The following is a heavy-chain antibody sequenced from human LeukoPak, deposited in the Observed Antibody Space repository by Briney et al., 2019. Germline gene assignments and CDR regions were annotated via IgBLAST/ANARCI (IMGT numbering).Heavy chain of an antibody. V-gene: IGHV1-69*05. CDR3: ARDRSGSYYNSADFDY. J-gene: IGHJ4*02. CDR2: IIPIFGTA. D-gene: IGHD3-10*01. CDR1: GGTFSSYA. Sequence: SVKVSCKASGGTFSSYAISWVRQAPGQGLEWMGRIIPIFGTANYAQKFQGRVTITTDESTSTAYMELSSLRSEDTAVYYCARDRSGSYYNSADFDYWGQGTLVTVS.